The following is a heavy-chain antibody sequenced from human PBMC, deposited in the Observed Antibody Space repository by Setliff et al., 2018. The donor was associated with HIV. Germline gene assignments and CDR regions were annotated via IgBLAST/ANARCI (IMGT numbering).Heavy chain of an antibody. D-gene: IGHD3-16*01. CDR2: IWYDRSNK. CDR3: ANGFHYGYLFDY. V-gene: IGHV3-33*06. CDR1: GFTFSSYG. Sequence: GGSLRLSCAASGFTFSSYGMHWVRQAPGKGLEWVAVIWYDRSNKYHADSVQGRFTISRDNSKNTLYLQMNSLRAEDTAVYYCANGFHYGYLFDYWGQGTLVTVSS. J-gene: IGHJ4*02.